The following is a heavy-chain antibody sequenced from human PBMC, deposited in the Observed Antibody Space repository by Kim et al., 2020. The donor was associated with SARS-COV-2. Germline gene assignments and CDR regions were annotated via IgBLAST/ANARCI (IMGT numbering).Heavy chain of an antibody. Sequence: GGSLRLSCAVSGFTFSNSSLNWIRQAPGKGLEWVSYISPSASTTYYTNSVKGRFTVSRDNAKNSLFLQMNSLRAEDTAVYYCARDYDDNVAGYYHDYSMDVWGRGTMVTVSS. CDR1: GFTFSNSS. V-gene: IGHV3-11*01. D-gene: IGHD3-9*01. J-gene: IGHJ6*02. CDR3: ARDYDDNVAGYYHDYSMDV. CDR2: ISPSASTT.